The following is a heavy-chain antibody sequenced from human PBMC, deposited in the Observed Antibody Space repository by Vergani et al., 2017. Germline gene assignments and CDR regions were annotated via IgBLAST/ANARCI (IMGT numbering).Heavy chain of an antibody. V-gene: IGHV3-23*01. CDR2: ISGSGGST. CDR1: GFTFSSYA. J-gene: IGHJ6*02. D-gene: IGHD5-12*01. Sequence: EVQLLESGGGLVQPGGSLRLSCAASGFTFSSYAMSWVRPAPGKGLEWVSGISGSGGSTYYAGSVKGRFTISRDSSKNTLYLQMNSLSAGDTAVYYCAKANPRNSGYDYLYYYHAMDVWGQGTTVTVSS. CDR3: AKANPRNSGYDYLYYYHAMDV.